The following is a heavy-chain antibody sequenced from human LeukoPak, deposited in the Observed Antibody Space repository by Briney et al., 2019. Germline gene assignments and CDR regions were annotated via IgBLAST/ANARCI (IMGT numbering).Heavy chain of an antibody. CDR2: IKQDGSEK. V-gene: IGHV3-7*04. J-gene: IGHJ4*02. CDR3: ARDLYYDSSGNFDY. Sequence: GGSLRLSCAASGFTFSNYAMSWVRQAPGKGLEWVANIKQDGSEKYYVDSVKGRFTISRDNAKNSLYLQMNSLRAEDTAVYYCARDLYYDSSGNFDYWGQGTLVTVSS. D-gene: IGHD3-22*01. CDR1: GFTFSNYA.